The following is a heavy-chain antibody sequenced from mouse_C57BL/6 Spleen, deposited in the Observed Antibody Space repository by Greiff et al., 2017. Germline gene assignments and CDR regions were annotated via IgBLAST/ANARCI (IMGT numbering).Heavy chain of an antibody. D-gene: IGHD2-4*01. J-gene: IGHJ1*03. Sequence: EVQLVESGGGLVQSGRSLRLSCATSGFTFSDFYMEWVRQAPGKGLEWIAASRNKANDYTTEYSASVKGRFIVSRDTSQSILYLQMNALRAEETAIYYCARSLYDYDGYWYFDVWGTGTTVTVSS. CDR1: GFTFSDFY. CDR3: ARSLYDYDGYWYFDV. CDR2: SRNKANDYTT. V-gene: IGHV7-1*01.